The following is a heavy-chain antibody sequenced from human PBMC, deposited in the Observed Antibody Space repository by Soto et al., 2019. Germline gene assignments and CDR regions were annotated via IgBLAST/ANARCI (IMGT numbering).Heavy chain of an antibody. D-gene: IGHD3-22*01. J-gene: IGHJ4*02. CDR2: ISGSGGST. CDR1: GFTFSSYA. Sequence: LRLSCAASGFTFSSYAMSWVRQSPWKGLEWVSAISGSGGSTYYADSVKGRFTISRDNSKNTLYLQMNSLRAEDTAVYYCAKVMIVVVITGPFDYWGQGTLVTVSS. CDR3: AKVMIVVVITGPFDY. V-gene: IGHV3-23*01.